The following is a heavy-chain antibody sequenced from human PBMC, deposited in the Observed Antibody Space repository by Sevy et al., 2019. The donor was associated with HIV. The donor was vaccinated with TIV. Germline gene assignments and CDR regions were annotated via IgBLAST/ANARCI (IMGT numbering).Heavy chain of an antibody. V-gene: IGHV3-21*01. CDR1: GFTFSSYS. Sequence: GGSLRLSCAASGFTFSSYSMNWVRQAPGKGLEWVSSISSSSSYIYYADSVKGRFTISRDNAKNSLYLQMNSLRAEDTAVYYCARGEYYGSGSYYHYYYGMDVWGQGTTVTVPS. CDR3: ARGEYYGSGSYYHYYYGMDV. CDR2: ISSSSSYI. D-gene: IGHD3-10*01. J-gene: IGHJ6*02.